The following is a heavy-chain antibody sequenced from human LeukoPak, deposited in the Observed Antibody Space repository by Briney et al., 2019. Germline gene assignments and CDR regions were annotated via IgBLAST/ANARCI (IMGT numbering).Heavy chain of an antibody. CDR3: ARGMFYYGSGSDTGDY. J-gene: IGHJ4*02. D-gene: IGHD3-10*01. V-gene: IGHV3-7*05. Sequence: GGSLRLCCAASGFTFGNYWMSWVRQAPGKGLEWVANTKQDGSEKYYVDSVKGRFTISRDNAKNSLYLQMNSLRAEDTAVYYCARGMFYYGSGSDTGDYWGQGTLVTVSS. CDR1: GFTFGNYW. CDR2: TKQDGSEK.